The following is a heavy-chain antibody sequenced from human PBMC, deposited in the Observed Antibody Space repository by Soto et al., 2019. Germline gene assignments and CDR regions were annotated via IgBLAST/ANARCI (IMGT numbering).Heavy chain of an antibody. CDR3: ARSTPRAGYSSSWYDYYYYYGMDV. J-gene: IGHJ6*02. V-gene: IGHV3-48*03. Sequence: GGSLRLSCAASGFTFSSYEMNWVRQAPGKGLEWVSYISSSGSTIYYADSVKGRFTISRDNAKNSLYLQMNSLRAEDTAVYYCARSTPRAGYSSSWYDYYYYYGMDVWGQGTTVTVSS. D-gene: IGHD6-13*01. CDR2: ISSSGSTI. CDR1: GFTFSSYE.